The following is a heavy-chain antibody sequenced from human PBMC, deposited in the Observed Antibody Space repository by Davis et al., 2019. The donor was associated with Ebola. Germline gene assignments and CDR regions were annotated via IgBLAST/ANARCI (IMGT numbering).Heavy chain of an antibody. CDR2: IIPIFGTA. Sequence: SVKVSCKASGGTFSSYAISWVRQAPGQGLEWMGGIIPIFGTANYAQKFQGRVTITADESASTAYMELSSLRSEDTAVYYCARGPAGVVIARKSWFDPWGQGTLVTVSS. CDR1: GGTFSSYA. CDR3: ARGPAGVVIARKSWFDP. J-gene: IGHJ5*02. V-gene: IGHV1-69*13. D-gene: IGHD2-21*01.